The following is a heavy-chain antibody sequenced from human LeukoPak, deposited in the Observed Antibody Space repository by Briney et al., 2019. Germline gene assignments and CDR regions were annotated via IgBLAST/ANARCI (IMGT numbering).Heavy chain of an antibody. CDR1: GFTFSSYS. Sequence: GGSLRLSCAASGFTFSSYSMNWVRQAPGKGLEWVSLISSSSSYIHYADSVKGRFTISRDNAKNLLHLQMNSLRAEDTAVYYCARGAPELDYWGQGTLVTVSS. CDR2: ISSSSSYI. J-gene: IGHJ4*02. CDR3: ARGAPELDY. V-gene: IGHV3-21*01. D-gene: IGHD1-14*01.